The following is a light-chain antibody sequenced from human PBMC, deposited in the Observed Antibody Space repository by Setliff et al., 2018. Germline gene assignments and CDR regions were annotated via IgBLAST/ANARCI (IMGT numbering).Light chain of an antibody. CDR3: SSYAGSNNFGV. Sequence: QSVLTQPPSASGSPGQSVTISCTGTSSDVGGYNSVSWYQQHPGKAPKLMIYEVTYRPSGVPDRFSGSKSGNTASLTVSGLQAEDEADYYCSSYAGSNNFGVFGGGTKVTVL. V-gene: IGLV2-8*01. CDR1: SSDVGGYNS. J-gene: IGLJ2*01. CDR2: EVT.